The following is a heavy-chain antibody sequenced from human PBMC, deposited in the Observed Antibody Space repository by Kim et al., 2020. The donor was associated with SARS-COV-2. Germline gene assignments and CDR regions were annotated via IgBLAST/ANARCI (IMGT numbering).Heavy chain of an antibody. J-gene: IGHJ3*02. Sequence: SVKVSCKASGFTFTSSAVQWVRQARGQRLEWIGWIVVGSGNTNYAQKFQERVTITRDMSTSTAYMELSSLRSEDTAVYYCAASSSEVRALYSGYDLPYGGNQYDAFDIWGQGTMVTVSS. CDR3: AASSSEVRALYSGYDLPYGGNQYDAFDI. V-gene: IGHV1-58*01. D-gene: IGHD5-12*01. CDR2: IVVGSGNT. CDR1: GFTFTSSA.